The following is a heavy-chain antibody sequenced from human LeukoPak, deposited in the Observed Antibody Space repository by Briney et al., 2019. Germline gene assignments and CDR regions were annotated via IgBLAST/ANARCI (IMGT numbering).Heavy chain of an antibody. CDR3: AREGGNGWSLDY. V-gene: IGHV3-7*03. D-gene: IGHD6-19*01. CDR1: GFNFRSHW. CDR2: IKQEGSEK. J-gene: IGHJ4*02. Sequence: GGSLRLSCAASGFNFRSHWMSWVRQAPGKRLEWVANIKQEGSEKYYVDSVKGRFTVSRDNAKNSLYLQINSLRAEDTAVYYCAREGGNGWSLDYWGQGTLVTVSS.